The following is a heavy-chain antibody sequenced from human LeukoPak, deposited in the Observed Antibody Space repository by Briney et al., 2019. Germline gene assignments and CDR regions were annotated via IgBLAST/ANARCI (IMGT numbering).Heavy chain of an antibody. CDR2: IKSKTDGGTT. CDR1: GFTFSNTW. Sequence: GGSLILSCAASGFTFSNTWMSWVRQAPGKGLEWVGRIKSKTDGGTTDYAAPVKGRFTISRDDSKNTLYLQMNSLKTEDTAVYYCTTDLDVVVVAATHEHWFDPWGQGTLVTVSS. D-gene: IGHD2-15*01. CDR3: TTDLDVVVVAATHEHWFDP. V-gene: IGHV3-15*01. J-gene: IGHJ5*02.